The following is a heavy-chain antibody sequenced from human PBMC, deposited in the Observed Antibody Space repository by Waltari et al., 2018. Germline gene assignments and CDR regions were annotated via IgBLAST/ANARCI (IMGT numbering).Heavy chain of an antibody. CDR2: IYYSGST. CDR3: ARDSLYSGSYKYYFDY. CDR1: GGSISSSSYY. J-gene: IGHJ4*02. Sequence: QLQLQESGPGLVKPSETLSLTCTVSGGSISSSSYYWGWIRQPPGKGLEWIGSIYYSGSTYYNPSRKSRVTISVDTSKNQFSLKLSSVTAADTAVYYCARDSLYSGSYKYYFDYWGQGTLVTVSS. V-gene: IGHV4-39*07. D-gene: IGHD1-26*01.